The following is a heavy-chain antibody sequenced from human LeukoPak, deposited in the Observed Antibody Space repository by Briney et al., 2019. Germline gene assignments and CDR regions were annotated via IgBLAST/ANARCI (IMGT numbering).Heavy chain of an antibody. D-gene: IGHD3-22*01. J-gene: IGHJ4*02. Sequence: GGSLGLSCAASGFTFSSYAMSWVRQAPGKGLEWVSAISGSGGSTYYADSVKGRFTISRDNSKNTLYLQMNSLRAEDTAVYYCAKDSSITMIVVVITLDYWGQGTLVTVSS. V-gene: IGHV3-23*01. CDR1: GFTFSSYA. CDR3: AKDSSITMIVVVITLDY. CDR2: ISGSGGST.